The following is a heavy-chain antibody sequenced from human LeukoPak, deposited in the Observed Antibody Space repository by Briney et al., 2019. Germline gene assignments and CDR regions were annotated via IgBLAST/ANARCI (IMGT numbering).Heavy chain of an antibody. V-gene: IGHV3-23*01. CDR3: AKGVGYCSGGSCYFVPGYFDY. Sequence: PGGSLRLSCAASGFTFSSYAMSWVRQVPGKGLEWVSAISGSGGSTYYADSVKGRFTISRDNSKNTLYLQMNSLRAEDTAVYYCAKGVGYCSGGSCYFVPGYFDYWGQGTLVTVSS. CDR1: GFTFSSYA. D-gene: IGHD2-15*01. J-gene: IGHJ4*02. CDR2: ISGSGGST.